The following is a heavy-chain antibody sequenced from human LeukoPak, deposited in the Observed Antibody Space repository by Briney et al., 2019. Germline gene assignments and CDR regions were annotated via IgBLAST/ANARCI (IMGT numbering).Heavy chain of an antibody. CDR1: GFTFSNAW. J-gene: IGHJ4*02. CDR3: TTGPYVVVY. CDR2: IKSNTDGGTT. Sequence: PGGSLRLPCAASGFTFSNAWISWVPEAPGKGLEWVGRIKSNTDGGTTDYAAHVKGRFNISRDDSKNTLYLQMNSLKTEDTAVYYGTTGPYVVVYWGQGTLVTVSS. V-gene: IGHV3-15*01. D-gene: IGHD2-21*01.